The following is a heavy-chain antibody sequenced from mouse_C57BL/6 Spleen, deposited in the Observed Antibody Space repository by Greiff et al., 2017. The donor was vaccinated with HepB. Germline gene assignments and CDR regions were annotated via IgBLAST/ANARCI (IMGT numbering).Heavy chain of an antibody. V-gene: IGHV1-7*01. D-gene: IGHD3-3*01. J-gene: IGHJ3*01. CDR3: TRGRDFPWFAY. Sequence: VQLQQSGAELAKPGASVKLSCKASGYTFTSYWMHWVKQRPGQGLEWIGYINPSSGYTKYNQKFKDKATLTADKSSSTAYMQLSILTYEGSAVYYCTRGRDFPWFAYWGQGTLVTVSA. CDR1: GYTFTSYW. CDR2: INPSSGYT.